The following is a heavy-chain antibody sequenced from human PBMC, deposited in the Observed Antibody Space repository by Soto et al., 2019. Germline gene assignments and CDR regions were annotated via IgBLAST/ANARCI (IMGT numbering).Heavy chain of an antibody. D-gene: IGHD6-19*01. J-gene: IGHJ5*02. CDR2: IKSKTDGGTT. CDR1: GFTFSNAW. CDR3: TTDPIAVAGKDNWFDP. Sequence: PGGSLRLSCAASGFTFSNAWMSWVRQAPGKGLEWVGRIKSKTDGGTTDYAAPVKGRFTISRDYSKNTLYLQMNSLKTEDTAVYYCTTDPIAVAGKDNWFDPWGQGTLVTVSS. V-gene: IGHV3-15*01.